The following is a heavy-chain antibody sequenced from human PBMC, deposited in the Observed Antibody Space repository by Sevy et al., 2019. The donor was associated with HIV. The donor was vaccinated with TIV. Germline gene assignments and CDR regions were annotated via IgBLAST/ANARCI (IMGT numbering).Heavy chain of an antibody. Sequence: SETLSLTCAVYGGSFSDYYWNWIRRPPGKGLEWIGDCIQSGSTNFNPSLKSRVTISGDTSKNQFSLKLRSVTAADTAVYFCARAIAVGGTFAFDIWGQGTMVTVSS. CDR2: CIQSGST. CDR1: GGSFSDYY. J-gene: IGHJ3*02. D-gene: IGHD6-19*01. V-gene: IGHV4-34*12. CDR3: ARAIAVGGTFAFDI.